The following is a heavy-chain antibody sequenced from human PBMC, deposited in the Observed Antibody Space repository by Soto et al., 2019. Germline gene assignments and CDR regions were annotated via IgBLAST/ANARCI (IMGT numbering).Heavy chain of an antibody. V-gene: IGHV3-30-3*01. D-gene: IGHD3-3*01. CDR1: GFTFSSYA. CDR2: ISYDGSNK. Sequence: GGSLRLSCAASGFTFSSYAMHWVRQAPGKGLEWVAVISYDGSNKYYADSVKGRFTISGDNSKNTLYLQMNSLRSEDTAVYYCARDERITIFGVVINNYGMDVWGQGTTVTVSS. J-gene: IGHJ6*02. CDR3: ARDERITIFGVVINNYGMDV.